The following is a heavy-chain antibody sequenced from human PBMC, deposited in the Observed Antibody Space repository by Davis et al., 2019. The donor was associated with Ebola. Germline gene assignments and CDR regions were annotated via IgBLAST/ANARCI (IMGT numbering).Heavy chain of an antibody. CDR1: GGSFSGYY. V-gene: IGHV4-34*01. J-gene: IGHJ6*02. Sequence: MPSETLSLTCAVYGGSFSGYYWSWIRQPPGKGLEWIGEINHSGSTNYNPSLKSRVTISVDTSRNQFSLKLSSVTAADTAVYYCATGGYYYYYGMDVWGQGTTVTVSS. CDR3: ATGGYYYYYGMDV. D-gene: IGHD3-16*01. CDR2: INHSGST.